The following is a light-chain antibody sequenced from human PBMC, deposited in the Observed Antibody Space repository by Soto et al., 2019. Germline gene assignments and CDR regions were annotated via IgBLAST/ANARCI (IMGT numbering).Light chain of an antibody. V-gene: IGKV1-39*01. CDR3: QQSYSTLGT. Sequence: DIQMTQSPSSLSASVGDRVTITCRASQSISSYLNWYQQKPGKAPKLLIYAASSLPSGVPSRFSGRGSGTDFTLTISSLQPKDFATYYCQQSYSTLGTFGQGTRLEIK. CDR2: AAS. CDR1: QSISSY. J-gene: IGKJ5*01.